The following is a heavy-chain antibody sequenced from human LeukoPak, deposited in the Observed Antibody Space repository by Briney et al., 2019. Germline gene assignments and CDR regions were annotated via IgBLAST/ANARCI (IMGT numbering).Heavy chain of an antibody. CDR2: ISWNSGSI. CDR1: GFTFDDYA. D-gene: IGHD5-18*01. V-gene: IGHV3-9*01. CDR3: ARGRVGAMEYFDY. J-gene: IGHJ4*02. Sequence: SWGSLRLSGAASGFTFDDYAMHWVRQVPGKGLEWVSGISWNSGSIGYADSVKGRFTISRDNAKNSLYLQMNSLRAEDTAVYYGARGRVGAMEYFDYWGQGTLVTVSS.